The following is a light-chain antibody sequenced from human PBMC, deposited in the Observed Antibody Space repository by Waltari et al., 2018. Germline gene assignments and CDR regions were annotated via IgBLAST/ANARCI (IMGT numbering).Light chain of an antibody. CDR1: SSNIGRNP. V-gene: IGLV1-44*01. CDR2: YNN. J-gene: IGLJ2*01. CDR3: AAWDDSQDAYLV. Sequence: QSILTQAPSVSGTPGQRVTISCSGSSSNIGRNPVNWYHQLPGTAPKLLIYYNNLRPSGVPDRFSGSKSGTSASLAISGLQSEDEAVYYCAAWDDSQDAYLVFGGGTKLTVL.